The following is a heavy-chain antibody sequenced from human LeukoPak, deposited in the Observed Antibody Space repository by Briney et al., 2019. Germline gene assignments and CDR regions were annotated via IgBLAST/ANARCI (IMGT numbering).Heavy chain of an antibody. V-gene: IGHV5-51*01. D-gene: IGHD1-26*01. CDR3: ARHGVVGAPYYFDY. CDR2: IYPGDSDA. CDR1: GYSFTNSW. Sequence: GESLKISCQTSGYSFTNSWIGWVRQMPGKGLECLGIIYPGDSDARYSPSFQGQVTISVDKSINTAYLQWSSLKASDSAMYYCARHGVVGAPYYFDYWGQGTLVTVSS. J-gene: IGHJ4*02.